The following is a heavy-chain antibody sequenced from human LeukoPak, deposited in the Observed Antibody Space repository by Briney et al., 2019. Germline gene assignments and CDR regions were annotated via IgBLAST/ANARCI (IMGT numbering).Heavy chain of an antibody. V-gene: IGHV4-39*01. D-gene: IGHD2-2*01. CDR2: IYYSGST. CDR1: GGSISSSSYY. Sequence: ASETLSLTCTVSGGSISSSSYYWGWIRQPPGKGLEWIGNIYYSGSTYYNPSLKSRVTISADTSKNQFSLKLSSVTAADTAVYYCARQEVYCSSTSCYARGYSYGTFFDYWGQGTLVTVSS. J-gene: IGHJ4*02. CDR3: ARQEVYCSSTSCYARGYSYGTFFDY.